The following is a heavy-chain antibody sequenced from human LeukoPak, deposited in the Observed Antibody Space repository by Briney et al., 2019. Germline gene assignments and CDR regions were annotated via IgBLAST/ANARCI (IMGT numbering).Heavy chain of an antibody. CDR3: ATEGFRGVLFHI. D-gene: IGHD3-10*01. Sequence: GGSLRLSCAASGLTVSSNYMSWVRQAPGEGLEWVSVLYSGGNTYYADSVQGRFTISRDNSRNTLYLQMNSLRVEDTAVYYCATEGFRGVLFHIWGQGTVVTVSS. V-gene: IGHV3-66*01. J-gene: IGHJ3*02. CDR2: LYSGGNT. CDR1: GLTVSSNY.